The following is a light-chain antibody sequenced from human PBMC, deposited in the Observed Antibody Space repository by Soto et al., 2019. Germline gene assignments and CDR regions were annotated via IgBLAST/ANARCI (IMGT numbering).Light chain of an antibody. CDR2: DVS. CDR3: CSYAGSYIHGV. J-gene: IGLJ3*02. Sequence: QSVLTQPRSVSGSPGQSVTISCTGTSSDVGGYNYVSWYQQHPGKAPKLMIYDVSKRPSGVPDRFSGSKSGNTASLTISGLQAEDEADYYCCSYAGSYIHGVFGGGTKLTVL. V-gene: IGLV2-11*01. CDR1: SSDVGGYNY.